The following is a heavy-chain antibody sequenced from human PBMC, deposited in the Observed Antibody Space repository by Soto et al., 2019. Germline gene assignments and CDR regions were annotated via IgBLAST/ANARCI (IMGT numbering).Heavy chain of an antibody. CDR1: GFTFSSYA. CDR2: ISGSGGST. J-gene: IGHJ6*02. Sequence: GGSLRLSCAASGFTFSSYAMSWVRQAPGKGLEWVSAISGSGGSTYYADSVKGRFTISRDNSKNTLYLQMNSLRAEDTAVYYCAKDLGGGDDYVYVWGSYRTGPYYGMDVWGQGTTVTVSS. CDR3: AKDLGGGDDYVYVWGSYRTGPYYGMDV. V-gene: IGHV3-23*01. D-gene: IGHD3-16*02.